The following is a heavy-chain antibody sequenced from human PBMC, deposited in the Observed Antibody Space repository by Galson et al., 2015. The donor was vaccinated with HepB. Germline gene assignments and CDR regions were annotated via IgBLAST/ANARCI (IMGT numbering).Heavy chain of an antibody. V-gene: IGHV3-66*01. CDR1: GFTVSSNY. J-gene: IGHJ4*02. CDR3: ARVAYCGGDCYSGYLDY. D-gene: IGHD2-21*02. Sequence: SLRLSCAASGFTVSSNYMSWVRQAPGKGLEWVSVIYSGGSTYYADSVKGRFTISRDNSKNTLYLQMNSLRAEDTAVYYCARVAYCGGDCYSGYLDYWGQGTLVTVSS. CDR2: IYSGGST.